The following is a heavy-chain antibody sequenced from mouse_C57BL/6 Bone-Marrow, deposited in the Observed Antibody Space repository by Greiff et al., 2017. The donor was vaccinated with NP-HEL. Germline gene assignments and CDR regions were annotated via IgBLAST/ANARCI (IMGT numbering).Heavy chain of an antibody. D-gene: IGHD1-2*01. J-gene: IGHJ4*01. CDR3: ASGWLGYAMDY. V-gene: IGHV1-54*01. CDR1: GYAFTNYL. Sequence: QVQLQQSGAELVRPGTSVKVSCTASGYAFTNYLIEWVKQRPGQGLEWIGVINPGSGGTNYNEKFKGKATLTADKSSSTVYMQISSLTSEDSAVYFCASGWLGYAMDYWGQGTSVTVSS. CDR2: INPGSGGT.